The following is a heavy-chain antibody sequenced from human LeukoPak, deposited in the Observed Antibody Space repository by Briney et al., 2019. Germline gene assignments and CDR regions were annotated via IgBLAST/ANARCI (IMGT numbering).Heavy chain of an antibody. CDR1: EFTFSTYA. CDR2: IGSNGDYT. CDR3: VKSGWEPDFEC. V-gene: IGHV3-64D*06. Sequence: GGSLRLSCSASEFTFSTYAMHWVRQAPGKGLEYVSAIGSNGDYTYYADFVKGRFTISRDNSKNTLYLQMISLRFEDTAVYYCVKSGWEPDFECWGQGSLVTVSS. D-gene: IGHD1-26*01. J-gene: IGHJ4*02.